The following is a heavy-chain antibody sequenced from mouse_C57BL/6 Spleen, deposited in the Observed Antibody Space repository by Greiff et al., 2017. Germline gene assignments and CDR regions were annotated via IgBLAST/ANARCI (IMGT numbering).Heavy chain of an antibody. D-gene: IGHD2-5*01. Sequence: VQLQQSGPELVKPGASVKISCKASGYTFTDYYMNWVKQSHGKSLEWIGDINPNNGGTSYNQKFKGKATLTVDKSSSTAYMELRSLTSEDSAVYYCASYSTFYAMDYWGQGTSVTVSS. V-gene: IGHV1-26*01. J-gene: IGHJ4*01. CDR2: INPNNGGT. CDR1: GYTFTDYY. CDR3: ASYSTFYAMDY.